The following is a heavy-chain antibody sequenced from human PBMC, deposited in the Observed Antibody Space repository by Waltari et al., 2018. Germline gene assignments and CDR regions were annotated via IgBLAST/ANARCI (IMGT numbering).Heavy chain of an antibody. J-gene: IGHJ6*02. D-gene: IGHD6-13*01. V-gene: IGHV3-53*01. Sequence: EVQLVESGGGLIQPGGSLRLSCAASGFTVSSNYMSWVRQAPGKGLEWVSVIYSGSSTYYADSVKGRFTISRDNSKNTLYLQMNSLRAEDTAVYYCARCDAAAGTLYYYYGMDVWGQGTTVTVSS. CDR2: IYSGSST. CDR1: GFTVSSNY. CDR3: ARCDAAAGTLYYYYGMDV.